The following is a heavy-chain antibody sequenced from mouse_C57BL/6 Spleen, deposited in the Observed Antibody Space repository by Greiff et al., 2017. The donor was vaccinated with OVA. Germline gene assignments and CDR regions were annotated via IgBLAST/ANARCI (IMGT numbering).Heavy chain of an antibody. Sequence: EVKLMESGGDLVKPGGSLKLSCAASGFTFSSYGMSWVRQTPDKRLEWVATISSGGSYTYYPDSVKGRFTISSDNAKNTLYLQMSRLKSEDTAMDYGASGDSSGYGGFDYWGQGTTLTVSS. CDR2: ISSGGSYT. CDR3: ASGDSSGYGGFDY. V-gene: IGHV5-6*01. D-gene: IGHD3-2*02. CDR1: GFTFSSYG. J-gene: IGHJ2*01.